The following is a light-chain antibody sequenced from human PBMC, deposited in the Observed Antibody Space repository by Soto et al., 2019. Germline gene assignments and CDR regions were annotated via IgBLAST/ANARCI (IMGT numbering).Light chain of an antibody. V-gene: IGKV3-15*01. Sequence: EIVMTQSPATLSVSPGEGATLSCKASRNVYNNLAWYQQRPGQPPRLLIYDASTRATGISARFSGSGYGTEFTLTISSLQSEDFAVYFCQQCRNWPLTFGGGTKVEIK. CDR1: RNVYNN. J-gene: IGKJ4*01. CDR2: DAS. CDR3: QQCRNWPLT.